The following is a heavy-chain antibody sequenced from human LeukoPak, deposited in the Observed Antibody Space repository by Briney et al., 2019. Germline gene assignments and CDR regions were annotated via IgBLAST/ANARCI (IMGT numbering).Heavy chain of an antibody. D-gene: IGHD6-19*01. CDR2: ISSSGSST. CDR3: AKDRFSSGWYYFVF. J-gene: IGHJ4*02. V-gene: IGHV3-23*01. CDR1: GFTFSNYA. Sequence: GGSLRLSCAASGFTFSNYAMSWVRQAPGKGLEWVSAISSSGSSTYYADSVKGRFTISRDNSKNTLSLQMNSLRAEDTGVYYCAKDRFSSGWYYFVFWGEGTLGTVSS.